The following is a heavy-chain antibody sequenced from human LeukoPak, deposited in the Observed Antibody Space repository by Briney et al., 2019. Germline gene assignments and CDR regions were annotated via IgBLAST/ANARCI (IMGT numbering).Heavy chain of an antibody. Sequence: PGGSLRLSCEASGFFFSGNAMSWVRQAPGKGLEWVSGIGSDVRTHYANSVKGRFTISRDNSKNTLYLQMNSLRAEDTAVYYCAKGSFITMTAVLIDPFDYWGQGTLVTVSS. CDR3: AKGSFITMTAVLIDPFDY. D-gene: IGHD3-22*01. CDR2: IGSDVRT. J-gene: IGHJ4*02. V-gene: IGHV3-23*01. CDR1: GFFFSGNA.